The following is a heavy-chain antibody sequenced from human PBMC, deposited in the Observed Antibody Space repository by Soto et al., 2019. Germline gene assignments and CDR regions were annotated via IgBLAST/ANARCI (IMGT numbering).Heavy chain of an antibody. CDR3: AREGPPGYGMDV. J-gene: IGHJ6*02. CDR1: GASISTGGYY. CDR2: IYYSGST. V-gene: IGHV4-31*03. Sequence: QVQLQESGPGLVKPSQTLSLTCTVSGASISTGGYYWSWIRQHPGKGLEWIGYIYYSGSTYYNPSLRSRVTIAVDTSKNQFSLKLSSVTAAATAVYYCAREGPPGYGMDVWGPGTTVTVSS.